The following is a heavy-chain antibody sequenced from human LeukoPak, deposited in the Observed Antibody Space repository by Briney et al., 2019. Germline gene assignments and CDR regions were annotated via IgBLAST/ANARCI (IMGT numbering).Heavy chain of an antibody. CDR3: ARARSRNSAIGDYGY. Sequence: ASVKVSCKASGYTFTGYYMHWVRQAPGQGLEWMGWINPNSGGTNYAQKFQGRVTMTRDTSISTAYMELSRLRSDDTAVYYYARARSRNSAIGDYGYWGQGTLVTVSS. D-gene: IGHD4-17*01. J-gene: IGHJ4*02. V-gene: IGHV1-2*02. CDR2: INPNSGGT. CDR1: GYTFTGYY.